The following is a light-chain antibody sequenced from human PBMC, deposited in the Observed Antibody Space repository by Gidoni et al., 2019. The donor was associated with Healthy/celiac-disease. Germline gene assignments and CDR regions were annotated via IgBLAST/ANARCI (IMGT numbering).Light chain of an antibody. J-gene: IGKJ3*01. Sequence: DNQLTQSPSFLSASVGDRVTITCRASQGMSSYLAWYQQKPGKAPKLLFYAASTFQSGAPSRFSGSEAETEFTLTIRSLQPEDFTTYYCKQLNSYPPFTFGPXTKVEIK. CDR1: QGMSSY. CDR3: KQLNSYPPFT. V-gene: IGKV1-9*01. CDR2: AAS.